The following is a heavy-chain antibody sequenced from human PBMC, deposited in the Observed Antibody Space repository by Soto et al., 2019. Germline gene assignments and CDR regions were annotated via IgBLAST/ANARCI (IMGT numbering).Heavy chain of an antibody. Sequence: GGSLRLSCAASGFTFSSYAMSWVRQAPGKGLESVSAISGSGDSTYYADSVTGRFTISRDNSKNTLYLQMNSLRAEDAAVYYCARDGRRVLEWLLYADYWGQGTLVTVSS. V-gene: IGHV3-23*01. CDR2: ISGSGDST. D-gene: IGHD3-3*01. J-gene: IGHJ4*02. CDR1: GFTFSSYA. CDR3: ARDGRRVLEWLLYADY.